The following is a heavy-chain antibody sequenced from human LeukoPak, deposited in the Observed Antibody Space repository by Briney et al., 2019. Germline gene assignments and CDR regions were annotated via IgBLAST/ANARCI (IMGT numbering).Heavy chain of an antibody. V-gene: IGHV3-23*01. Sequence: PGGSLRLSCAASGFTFSSYAMSWVRQAPGKGLEWVSAISGSGGSTYYADSVKGRFTISRDNSKNTLYLQMNSLRAEDTAVYYCAKGVRRWELLNWFDPWGQGTLVTVSS. CDR1: GFTFSSYA. J-gene: IGHJ5*02. CDR2: ISGSGGST. CDR3: AKGVRRWELLNWFDP. D-gene: IGHD1-26*01.